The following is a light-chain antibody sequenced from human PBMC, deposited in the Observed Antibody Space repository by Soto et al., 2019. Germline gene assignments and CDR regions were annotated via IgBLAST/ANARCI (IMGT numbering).Light chain of an antibody. J-gene: IGLJ3*02. CDR1: SSNIGSNT. CDR2: SNN. CDR3: AAWDDSLDGPV. Sequence: QSVLTQPPSASGAPGQRVTISCSGSSSNIGSNTVNWYQQFPGTAPRVLMYSNNQRPSGVPDRFSGSKSGTSVFLAISGLQSDDEADYYCAAWDDSLDGPVFGGGTKQTVL. V-gene: IGLV1-44*01.